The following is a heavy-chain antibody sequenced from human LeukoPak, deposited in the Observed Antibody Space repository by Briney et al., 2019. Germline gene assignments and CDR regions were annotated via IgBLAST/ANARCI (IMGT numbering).Heavy chain of an antibody. V-gene: IGHV3-7*01. D-gene: IGHD6-13*01. CDR1: GFPFNTFW. CDR2: IKQDGSEK. CDR3: ARRTAAGNRPRWFDP. Sequence: SGGSLRLSCAASGFPFNTFWMSWVRQAPGKGLEWVANIKQDGSEKYYVDSVKGRFTISRDNAKNSLYLQMNSLRAEDTAVYYCARRTAAGNRPRWFDPWGQGTLVTVSS. J-gene: IGHJ5*02.